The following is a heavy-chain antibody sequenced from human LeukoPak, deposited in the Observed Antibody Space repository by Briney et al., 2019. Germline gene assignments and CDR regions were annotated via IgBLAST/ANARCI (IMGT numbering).Heavy chain of an antibody. J-gene: IGHJ6*03. Sequence: SVKVSCKASGGTFSSYAISWVRQAPGQGLEWMGGIIPIFGTANYAQKFQGRVTITTDESTSTAYMELSSLRSEDTAVYYCASVNWNYRFYYYMDVWGKGTTVTVSS. D-gene: IGHD1-7*01. CDR2: IIPIFGTA. V-gene: IGHV1-69*05. CDR1: GGTFSSYA. CDR3: ASVNWNYRFYYYMDV.